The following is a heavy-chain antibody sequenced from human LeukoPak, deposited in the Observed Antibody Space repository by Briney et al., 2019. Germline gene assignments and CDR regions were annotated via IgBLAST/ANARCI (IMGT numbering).Heavy chain of an antibody. CDR1: GYTFTSYY. CDR3: ARGARVLKYCSGGSCYEANWFDP. CDR2: INPSGGST. V-gene: IGHV1-46*01. D-gene: IGHD2-15*01. Sequence: ASVKVSCKASGYTFTSYYMNWVRQAPGQGLEWMGIINPSGGSTNYAQKFQGRVTMTRDTSTSTVYMELSSLRSEDTAVYYYARGARVLKYCSGGSCYEANWFDPWGQGTLVTVSS. J-gene: IGHJ5*02.